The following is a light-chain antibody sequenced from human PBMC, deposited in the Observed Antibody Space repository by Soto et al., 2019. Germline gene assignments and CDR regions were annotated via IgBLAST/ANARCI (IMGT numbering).Light chain of an antibody. V-gene: IGKV3-20*01. CDR2: GAS. CDR1: QSVSNNY. J-gene: IGKJ1*01. Sequence: EIVLTQSPGTLSLSPGERDTLSCRASQSVSNNYLAWYQQKPGQAPGLLIYGASNRATGIPDRFSGSGSGTDFTLTISRLEPEDFAVYYCQQYGSSGTFGQGTKVDIK. CDR3: QQYGSSGT.